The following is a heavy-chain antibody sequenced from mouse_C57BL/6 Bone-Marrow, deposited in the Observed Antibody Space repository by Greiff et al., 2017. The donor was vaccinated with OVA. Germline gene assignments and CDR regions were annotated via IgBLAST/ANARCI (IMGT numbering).Heavy chain of an antibody. CDR3: TRGTGTLFAY. D-gene: IGHD4-1*01. V-gene: IGHV6-3*01. CDR2: IRLKSDNYAT. CDR1: GFTFSNYW. Sequence: EVKLVESGGGLVQPGGSMKLSCVASGFTFSNYWMNWVRQSPEKGLEWVAQIRLKSDNYATHYAESVKGRFTISRDDSKSSVYLQMNNLRAEDTGIYYCTRGTGTLFAYWGQGTLVTVSA. J-gene: IGHJ3*01.